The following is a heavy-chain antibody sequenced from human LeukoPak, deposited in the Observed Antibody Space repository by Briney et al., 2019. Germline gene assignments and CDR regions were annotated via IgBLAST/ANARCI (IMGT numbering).Heavy chain of an antibody. CDR2: TGSNGVT. Sequence: GGCVRLSCTGSGFTFRTYAFSWARQAPGKGLEWVSATGSNGVTYYADSVKGRFTISRDNSKNALYLQMNGLRADDTAVYYCGIRDTSDYYVFWGQAAMATDSS. J-gene: IGHJ4*02. CDR1: GFTFRTYA. D-gene: IGHD3-22*01. CDR3: GIRDTSDYYVF. V-gene: IGHV3-23*01.